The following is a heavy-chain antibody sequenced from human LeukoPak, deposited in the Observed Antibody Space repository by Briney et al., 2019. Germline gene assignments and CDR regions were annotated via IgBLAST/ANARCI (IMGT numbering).Heavy chain of an antibody. CDR2: IYSGGST. V-gene: IGHV3-53*01. CDR1: GFTFSTFA. J-gene: IGHJ3*02. D-gene: IGHD1-26*01. CDR3: ARGGSYLSAFDI. Sequence: PGGSLRLSCEASGFTFSTFAMIWVRQAPGKGLEWVSIIYSGGSTFYADSVKGRFTISRDNSKNTLYLQMNSLRAEDTAVYYCARGGSYLSAFDIWGQGTMVTVSS.